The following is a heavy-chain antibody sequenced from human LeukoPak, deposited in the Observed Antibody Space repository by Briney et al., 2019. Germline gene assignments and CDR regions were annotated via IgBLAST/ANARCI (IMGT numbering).Heavy chain of an antibody. V-gene: IGHV3-23*01. J-gene: IGHJ4*02. CDR2: ISGSGGST. CDR3: AKFLSIVVVPAAMDFDY. Sequence: PGGSLRLSCAASGFTFSSYAMSWVRQAPGKGLEWVSAISGSGGSTYYADSVKGRFTISRDNSKNTLYLQMNSLRAEDTAVYYCAKFLSIVVVPAAMDFDYWGQGTLVTVSS. CDR1: GFTFSSYA. D-gene: IGHD2-2*01.